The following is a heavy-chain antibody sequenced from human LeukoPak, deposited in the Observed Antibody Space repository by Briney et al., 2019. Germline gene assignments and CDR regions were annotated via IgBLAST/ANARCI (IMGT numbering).Heavy chain of an antibody. D-gene: IGHD1-26*01. J-gene: IGHJ6*02. CDR1: GYTLTELS. V-gene: IGHV1-24*01. CDR3: ATDSSGSYSYYGMDV. CDR2: FDPEDGGT. Sequence: ASVKVSCKVSGYTLTELSMHWVRQAPGKGLEWMGGFDPEDGGTIYAQKFQGRVTMTEDTSTDTAYMELSSLRSEDTAVYYCATDSSGSYSYYGMDVWGQGTTVTVSS.